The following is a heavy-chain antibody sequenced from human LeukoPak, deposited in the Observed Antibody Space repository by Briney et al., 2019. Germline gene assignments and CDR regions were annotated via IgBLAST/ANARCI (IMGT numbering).Heavy chain of an antibody. J-gene: IGHJ4*02. CDR1: GGSLRGYY. D-gene: IGHD3-22*01. CDR3: ARGGHYYDSSGYYRLGY. V-gene: IGHV4-34*01. Sequence: SETLSLTCAVYGGSLRGYYWSWIRQPPGKGREWSGENNHSGSTNYNPSLKSRVTISVDTSKNQFSLKLSSVTAADTAVYYCARGGHYYDSSGYYRLGYWGQGTLVTVSS. CDR2: NNHSGST.